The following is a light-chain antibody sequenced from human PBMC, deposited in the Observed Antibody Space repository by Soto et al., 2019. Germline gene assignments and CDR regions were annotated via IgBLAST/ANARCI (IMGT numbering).Light chain of an antibody. CDR2: DAS. V-gene: IGKV3-11*01. CDR1: QSVSSH. CDR3: QQGGNWTLT. J-gene: IGKJ5*01. Sequence: EIVLTHSPATPSLSPGERATVSCRASQSVSSHLAWYQQKRGQAPRLLIYDASSRASGIPARLSGSGSGTDFTLTISSLEPEDFAVYYCQQGGNWTLTVGQVTRLEIX.